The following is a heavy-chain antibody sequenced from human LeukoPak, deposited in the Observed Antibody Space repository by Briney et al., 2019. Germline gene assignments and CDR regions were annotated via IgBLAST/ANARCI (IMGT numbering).Heavy chain of an antibody. CDR2: IYYSGST. D-gene: IGHD3-16*01. J-gene: IGHJ3*02. V-gene: IGHV4-59*01. Sequence: SETLSLTCTVSGGSISSYYWSWIRQPPGKGLEWIGYIYYSGSTNYNPSLKSRVTISVDTSKNQFSMKLSSVTAADTAVYYCARDLADYVWGSYRGAFDIWGQGTMVTVSS. CDR1: GGSISSYY. CDR3: ARDLADYVWGSYRGAFDI.